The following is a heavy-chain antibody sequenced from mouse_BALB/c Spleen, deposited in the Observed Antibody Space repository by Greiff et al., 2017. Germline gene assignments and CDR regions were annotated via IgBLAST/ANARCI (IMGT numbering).Heavy chain of an antibody. D-gene: IGHD1-1*01. CDR1: GFTFSSFG. Sequence: EVKLMESGGGLVQPGGSRKLSCAASGFTFSSFGMHWVRQAPEKGLEWVAYISSGSSTIYYADTVKGRFTISRDNPKNTLFLQMTSLRSEDTAMYYCARGDYYGSNYAMGYWGQGTSVTVSS. CDR2: ISSGSSTI. J-gene: IGHJ4*01. V-gene: IGHV5-17*02. CDR3: ARGDYYGSNYAMGY.